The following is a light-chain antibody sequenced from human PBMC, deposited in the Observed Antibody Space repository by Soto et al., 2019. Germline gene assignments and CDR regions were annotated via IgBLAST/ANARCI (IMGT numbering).Light chain of an antibody. J-gene: IGKJ4*01. Sequence: DIVMTQSPDSLAVSLGERATINCKSSQSVFYNSDKNNYLRWYQQKPGQPPKLLIYWASTRESGVPDRFSGAGSGADFTLTISSLQAEDVAVYYCQPYYDTPLTFGGGTRVEIK. CDR2: WAS. CDR1: QSVFYNSDKNNY. CDR3: QPYYDTPLT. V-gene: IGKV4-1*01.